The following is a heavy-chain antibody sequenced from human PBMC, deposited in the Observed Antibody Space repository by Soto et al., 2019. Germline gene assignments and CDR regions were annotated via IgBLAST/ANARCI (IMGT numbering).Heavy chain of an antibody. CDR2: IYHSGST. J-gene: IGHJ6*02. D-gene: IGHD3-3*01. CDR1: GYSISSGYY. V-gene: IGHV4-38-2*01. CDR3: ARVVRTIFGVVTSMDV. Sequence: SETLSLTCAVSGYSISSGYYWGWIRQPPGKGLEWIGSIYHSGSTYYNPSLKSRVTISVDTSKNQFSLKLSSVTAADTAVYYCARVVRTIFGVVTSMDVWGQGTTVTV.